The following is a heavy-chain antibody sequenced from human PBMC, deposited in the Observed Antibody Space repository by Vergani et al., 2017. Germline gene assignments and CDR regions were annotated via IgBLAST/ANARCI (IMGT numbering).Heavy chain of an antibody. J-gene: IGHJ5*02. CDR1: GGSITSSSYY. V-gene: IGHV4-61*01. CDR3: ASDTHSGQGADR. CDR2: IHYSENT. D-gene: IGHD6-19*01. Sequence: QLHLQESGPGLVKPSETLSLTCTVSGGSITSSSYYCNWIRQPPGKGLEWIGSIHYSENTNYNPSLKTRVTISVDTSKNQFSLTLTSVTAADTAVYYCASDTHSGQGADRWGQGILVTVTS.